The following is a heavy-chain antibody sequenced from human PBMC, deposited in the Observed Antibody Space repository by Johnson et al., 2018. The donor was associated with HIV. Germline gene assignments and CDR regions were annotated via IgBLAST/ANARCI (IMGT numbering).Heavy chain of an antibody. CDR3: ARDRDSLYAFDI. CDR2: TWYDGSNK. J-gene: IGHJ3*02. Sequence: QVQLVESGGGVVQPGRSLRLSCAASGYTFSSYGMHWVRQAPGKELEWVAVTWYDGSNKYYADSVKGRFTISRDNSKNTLYLQMNSLRAEDTALYYWARDRDSLYAFDIWGQGTMVTVSS. V-gene: IGHV3-33*01. CDR1: GYTFSSYG. D-gene: IGHD2-15*01.